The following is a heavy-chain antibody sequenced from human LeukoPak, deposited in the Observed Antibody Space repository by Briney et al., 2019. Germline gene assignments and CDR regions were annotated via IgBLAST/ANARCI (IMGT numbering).Heavy chain of an antibody. Sequence: PGGSLRLSCAASGFTFSSYWMHWVRQAPGKGLVWVSRINSDGSSTSYADSVKGRFTVSRDNARNSLFLQMNSLRAEDTALYYCGSLDSREDGSSRWGPVDMWGQGTMVTVSS. CDR1: GFTFSSYW. V-gene: IGHV3-74*01. J-gene: IGHJ3*02. CDR2: INSDGSST. D-gene: IGHD3-22*01. CDR3: GSLDSREDGSSRWGPVDM.